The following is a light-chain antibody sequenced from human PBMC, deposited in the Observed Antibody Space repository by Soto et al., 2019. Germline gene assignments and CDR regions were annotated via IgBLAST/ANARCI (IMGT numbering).Light chain of an antibody. J-gene: IGKJ2*01. Sequence: IQLTQSPSSLSASVGDRVTITCRASQGISSYLAWYQQKPGKAPKLLIYAASTLQSGVPSRFSDSGSGTDFTLTISSLQPEDFATYYCQQLNSYPPYTFGQGTKREIK. CDR2: AAS. V-gene: IGKV1-9*01. CDR3: QQLNSYPPYT. CDR1: QGISSY.